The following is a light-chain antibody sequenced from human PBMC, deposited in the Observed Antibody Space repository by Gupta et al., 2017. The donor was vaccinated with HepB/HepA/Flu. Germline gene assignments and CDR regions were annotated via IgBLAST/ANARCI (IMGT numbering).Light chain of an antibody. CDR3: QQGYNAPFT. CDR2: TTS. Sequence: DIQMTQSPSSLSASVGDRVTITCRPSQSINGYLNWYQQKPGKAPKLLLHTTSALQSGVPSRFSGSGSGTDFTLTISRLQPEDFATYYCQQGYNAPFTFGQWTSVDIE. J-gene: IGKJ3*01. V-gene: IGKV1-39*01. CDR1: QSINGY.